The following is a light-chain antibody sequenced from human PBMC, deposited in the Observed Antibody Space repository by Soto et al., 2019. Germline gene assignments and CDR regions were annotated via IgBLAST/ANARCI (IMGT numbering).Light chain of an antibody. CDR3: QQGYTTLIT. Sequence: DIQMTQSPSSLSASVGDRVTITCRASQSISNYLNWFQQKPGKAPELLIYGASSLQSGVPSRFSGSGSGTDFTLTISTLQPEDFATYYCQQGYTTLITFCQGTRLEIK. V-gene: IGKV1-39*01. CDR2: GAS. J-gene: IGKJ5*01. CDR1: QSISNY.